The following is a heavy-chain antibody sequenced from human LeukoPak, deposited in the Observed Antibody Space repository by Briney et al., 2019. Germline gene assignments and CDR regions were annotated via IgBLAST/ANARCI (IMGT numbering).Heavy chain of an antibody. V-gene: IGHV4-39*02. CDR2: IYYSGST. J-gene: IGHJ3*02. CDR3: ARDPAWIQLWPDAFDI. Sequence: SETLSLTCTVSGGSISSSSYYWGWIRQPPGKGLEWIGSIYYSGSTYYNPSFKSRVTISVDTSKNQFSLRLSSVTAADTAVYYCARDPAWIQLWPDAFDIWGQGTMVTVSS. D-gene: IGHD5-18*01. CDR1: GGSISSSSYY.